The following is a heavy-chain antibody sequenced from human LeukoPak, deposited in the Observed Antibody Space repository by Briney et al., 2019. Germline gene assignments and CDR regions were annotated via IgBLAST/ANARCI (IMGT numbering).Heavy chain of an antibody. J-gene: IGHJ4*02. Sequence: GGSLRLSCAGSGFSFSSNTMSWVRQAPGRGLEWVSAISNNGSRTDYADSVRGRFTISRDNSKSTLYLHMDSLRAEDTAVYYCARDEDTSALSEYWGQGALVTVSS. CDR2: ISNNGSRT. V-gene: IGHV3-23*01. CDR3: ARDEDTSALSEY. CDR1: GFSFSSNT. D-gene: IGHD2/OR15-2a*01.